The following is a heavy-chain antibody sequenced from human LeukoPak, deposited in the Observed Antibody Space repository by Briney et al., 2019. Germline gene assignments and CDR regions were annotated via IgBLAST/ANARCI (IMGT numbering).Heavy chain of an antibody. J-gene: IGHJ1*01. Sequence: PGGSLRLSCAASGCTFSSYAMSWVRQAPGKGLEWISTISGSGGGTYYADSVKGRFTISRDNSKDTLSLQMNSLRAEDTAVYHCAKGLVGTEYFQHWGQGTLVTVSS. V-gene: IGHV3-23*01. CDR1: GCTFSSYA. CDR3: AKGLVGTEYFQH. D-gene: IGHD2-8*02. CDR2: ISGSGGGT.